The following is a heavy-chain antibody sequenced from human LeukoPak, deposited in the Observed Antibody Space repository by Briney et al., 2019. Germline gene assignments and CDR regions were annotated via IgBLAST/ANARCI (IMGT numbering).Heavy chain of an antibody. V-gene: IGHV3-74*01. J-gene: IGHJ4*02. CDR2: FLSDGSRT. D-gene: IGHD3-10*01. CDR3: ARVGDYGSGFDF. Sequence: GGSLRLSCAASGFIFSNAWMNWVRQAPGKGLVWVSRFLSDGSRTTYADSVKGRFTISGDNAKNTLYLQMNSLRAEDTAVYYCARVGDYGSGFDFWGQGTLVTVSS. CDR1: GFIFSNAW.